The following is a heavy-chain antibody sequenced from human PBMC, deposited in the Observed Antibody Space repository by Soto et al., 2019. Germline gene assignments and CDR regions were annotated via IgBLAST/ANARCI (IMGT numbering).Heavy chain of an antibody. D-gene: IGHD3-10*01. Sequence: SETLSLTCAVSGGSISSGGYSWSWIRQPPGKGLEWIGYIYHSGSTYYNPSLKSRVTISVDRSKNQFSLKLSSVTAADTAVYYCARVPTYYYGSGSYNPYYYYGMDVWGQGTTVTVSS. V-gene: IGHV4-30-2*01. CDR2: IYHSGST. J-gene: IGHJ6*02. CDR3: ARVPTYYYGSGSYNPYYYYGMDV. CDR1: GGSISSGGYS.